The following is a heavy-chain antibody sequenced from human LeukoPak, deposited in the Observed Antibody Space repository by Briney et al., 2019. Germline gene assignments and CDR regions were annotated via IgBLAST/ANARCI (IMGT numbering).Heavy chain of an antibody. J-gene: IGHJ2*01. V-gene: IGHV4-39*01. Sequence: SETLSLTCTVSGGSISSSSSRWSWIRQPPGKGLEWIGSIYYSGTTYYNPSLQSRVTISLDTSKNQFSLMLTSVTAADTTVYYCARRTVVTHSGVHHWYFDLWGRGTLVTVSS. CDR3: ARRTVVTHSGVHHWYFDL. D-gene: IGHD4-23*01. CDR2: IYYSGTT. CDR1: GGSISSSSSR.